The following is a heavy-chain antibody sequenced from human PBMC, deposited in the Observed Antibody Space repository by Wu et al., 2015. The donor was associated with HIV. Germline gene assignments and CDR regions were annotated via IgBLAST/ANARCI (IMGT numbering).Heavy chain of an antibody. CDR3: VRDQQWPTDLYHYYGMDV. CDR2: INPNSGDT. V-gene: IGHV1-2*02. CDR1: GFTFTDSF. J-gene: IGHJ6*02. D-gene: IGHD6-19*01. Sequence: QVQLVQSGAEVKKPGASVRVSCKTFGFTFTDSFIHWVRQAPGEGLEWMGWINPNSGDTNYAQKFQDRVTMTTDTSTSTVYMELRSLRSDDTAMYYCVRDQQWPTDLYHYYGMDVWGQGTTVTVSS.